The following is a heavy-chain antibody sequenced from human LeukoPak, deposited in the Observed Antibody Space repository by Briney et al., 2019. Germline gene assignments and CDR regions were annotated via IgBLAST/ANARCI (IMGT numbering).Heavy chain of an antibody. Sequence: SETLSLTCTVSGGSISSYYWSWIRQPPGKGLEWIGYIYYSGSTNYNPSLKSRVTISVDTSKNQFSLKLSSVTAADTAVYYCARRGYDSTIREAFDIWGQGTMVTVSS. CDR1: GGSISSYY. CDR2: IYYSGST. V-gene: IGHV4-59*01. J-gene: IGHJ3*02. D-gene: IGHD3-22*01. CDR3: ARRGYDSTIREAFDI.